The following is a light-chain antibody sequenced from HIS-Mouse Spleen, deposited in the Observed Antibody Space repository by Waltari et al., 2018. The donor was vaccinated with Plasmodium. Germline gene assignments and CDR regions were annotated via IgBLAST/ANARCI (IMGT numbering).Light chain of an antibody. CDR2: DVS. J-gene: IGLJ2*01. CDR1: TSDVAGYNY. CDR3: SSYTSSSTLVV. V-gene: IGLV2-14*03. Sequence: QSALTQPASVSGSPGQSIPISCTATTSDVAGYNYVSWYQQHPAKAPKLMIYDVSNRPSGVSNRFSGSKSGNTASLTISGLQAEDEADYYCSSYTSSSTLVVFGGGTKLTVL.